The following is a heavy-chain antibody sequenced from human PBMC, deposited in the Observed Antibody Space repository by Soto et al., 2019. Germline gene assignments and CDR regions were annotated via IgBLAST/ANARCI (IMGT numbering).Heavy chain of an antibody. CDR3: ARESEDLTSNFDY. Sequence: GGSLRLSCAASGFTFSRYSMNWVRQAPGKGLGWVSSISSTTNYIYYADSMKGRFTVSRDNAKNSVYLDMNSLSAEDTAVYYCARESEDLTSNFDYWGQGTLVTVSS. J-gene: IGHJ4*02. CDR2: ISSTTNYI. CDR1: GFTFSRYS. V-gene: IGHV3-21*01.